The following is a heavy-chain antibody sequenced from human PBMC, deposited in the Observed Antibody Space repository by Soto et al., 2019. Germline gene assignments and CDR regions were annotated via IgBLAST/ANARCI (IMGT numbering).Heavy chain of an antibody. V-gene: IGHV1-69*06. CDR3: AREWVAARPGSFDY. D-gene: IGHD6-6*01. CDR2: IIPIFGTA. Sequence: ASVKVSCKASGGTFSSYAISWVRQAPGQGLEWMGGIIPIFGTANYAQKFQGRVTITADKSTSTAYMELSSLRSEDTAVYYCAREWVAARPGSFDYWGQGTLVTVSS. J-gene: IGHJ4*02. CDR1: GGTFSSYA.